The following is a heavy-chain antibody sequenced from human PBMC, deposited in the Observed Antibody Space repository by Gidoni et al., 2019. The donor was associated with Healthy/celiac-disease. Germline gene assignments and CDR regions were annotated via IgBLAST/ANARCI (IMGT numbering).Heavy chain of an antibody. CDR1: GGSISSYY. Sequence: QVQLQESGPGLVKPSETLSLTCTVSGGSISSYYWSWIRQPPGKGLEWIEYIYYSGSTNYTPSLKSRVTISVDTSKNQFSLKLSSVTAADTAVYYCARVNGDYDLPFDYWGQGTLVTVSS. CDR2: IYYSGST. D-gene: IGHD4-17*01. CDR3: ARVNGDYDLPFDY. J-gene: IGHJ4*02. V-gene: IGHV4-59*01.